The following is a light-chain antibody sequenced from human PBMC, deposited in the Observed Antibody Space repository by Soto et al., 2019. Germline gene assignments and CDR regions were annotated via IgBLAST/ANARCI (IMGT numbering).Light chain of an antibody. Sequence: QPVLTQPPSVSGAPGQRVTISCTGSSSNFGAGYDVHWYQQYPGTAPQLLIHDNTTRPSGVPDRFSGFKSGTSASLAITGLQAEDEADYVCQSYDLSLSGVVFGGGTNLTVL. CDR2: DNT. CDR1: SSNFGAGYD. V-gene: IGLV1-40*01. J-gene: IGLJ2*01. CDR3: QSYDLSLSGVV.